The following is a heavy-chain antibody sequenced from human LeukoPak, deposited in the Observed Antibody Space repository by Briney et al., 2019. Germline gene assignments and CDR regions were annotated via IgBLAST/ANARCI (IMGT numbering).Heavy chain of an antibody. D-gene: IGHD6-19*01. J-gene: IGHJ4*02. CDR3: ARFSSGWYYFDY. Sequence: GGSLRLSCAASGFTFSSYTMNSVRQAPGKGLQWVSSFSRSGPYIYYADSVKGRFTISRDNAKNSLYLQMNSLRAEDTAVYYCARFSSGWYYFDYWGQGTLVTVSS. CDR2: FSRSGPYI. CDR1: GFTFSSYT. V-gene: IGHV3-21*04.